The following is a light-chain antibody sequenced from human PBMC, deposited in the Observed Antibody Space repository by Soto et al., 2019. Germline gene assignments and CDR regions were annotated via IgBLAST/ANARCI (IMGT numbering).Light chain of an antibody. J-gene: IGKJ4*01. CDR2: WAS. V-gene: IGKV4-1*01. Sequence: DIVMTQSPASLAVSLGERATINCKSSQSVLYSSNNKNYLAWYQQKPGQPPKLLIYWASTRESGFPDRFSGSGSGTDFTLTISSLQAEDVAVYYCQQYYSTPLTFGGGTKVEIK. CDR3: QQYYSTPLT. CDR1: QSVLYSSNNKNY.